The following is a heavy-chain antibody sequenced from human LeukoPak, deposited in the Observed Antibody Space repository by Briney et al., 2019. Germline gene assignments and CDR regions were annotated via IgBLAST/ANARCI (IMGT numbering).Heavy chain of an antibody. Sequence: EASVKVSCKASGGTFSSYAISWVRRAPGQGLGWMGGIIPIFGTANYAQKFQGRVTITADESTSTAYMELSSLRSEDTAVYYCARGDYCSSTSCYIAYFQHWGQGTLVTVSS. CDR2: IIPIFGTA. V-gene: IGHV1-69*13. CDR1: GGTFSSYA. J-gene: IGHJ1*01. D-gene: IGHD2-2*02. CDR3: ARGDYCSSTSCYIAYFQH.